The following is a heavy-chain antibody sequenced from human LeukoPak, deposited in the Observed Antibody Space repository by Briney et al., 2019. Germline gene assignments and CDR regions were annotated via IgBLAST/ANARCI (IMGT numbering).Heavy chain of an antibody. CDR1: GFIFRNYW. D-gene: IGHD3-3*01. V-gene: IGHV3-7*01. Sequence: RGSLRLSCAASGFIFRNYWMSWVRQAPGKGLEWVANIKQDGSEKYYVDSVKGRFTISRDNAKNSLYLQMNSLRAEDTAVYYCARVNGDFWSGYYTGPNYYYMDVWGKGTTVTVSS. J-gene: IGHJ6*03. CDR2: IKQDGSEK. CDR3: ARVNGDFWSGYYTGPNYYYMDV.